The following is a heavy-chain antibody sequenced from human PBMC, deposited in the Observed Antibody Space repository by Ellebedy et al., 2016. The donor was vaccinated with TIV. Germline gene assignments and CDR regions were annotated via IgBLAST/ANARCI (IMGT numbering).Heavy chain of an antibody. V-gene: IGHV4-61*05. D-gene: IGHD2-15*01. CDR2: IYYSGST. CDR3: ARLDLGYCSGGSCYPAVDP. Sequence: SETLSLXXTVSGGSISSSSYYWSWIRQPPGKGLEWIGYIYYSGSTNYNPSLKSRVTISVDTSKNQFSLKLSSVTAADTAVYYCARLDLGYCSGGSCYPAVDPWGQGTLVTVSS. CDR1: GGSISSSSYY. J-gene: IGHJ5*02.